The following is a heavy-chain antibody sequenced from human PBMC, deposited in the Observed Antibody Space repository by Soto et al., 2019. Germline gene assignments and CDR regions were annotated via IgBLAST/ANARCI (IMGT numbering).Heavy chain of an antibody. CDR1: GFTFSSYS. CDR3: ASNMVRGVIQGRGVDY. D-gene: IGHD3-10*01. V-gene: IGHV3-30*03. J-gene: IGHJ4*02. Sequence: QVQLVESGGGVVQPGRSLRLSCAASGFTFSSYSMHWVRQAPGKGLEWVAVISYDGSNKYYADSVKGRFTISRDNSKNTLYLQMNSLRAEDTAVYYCASNMVRGVIQGRGVDYWGQGTLVTVSS. CDR2: ISYDGSNK.